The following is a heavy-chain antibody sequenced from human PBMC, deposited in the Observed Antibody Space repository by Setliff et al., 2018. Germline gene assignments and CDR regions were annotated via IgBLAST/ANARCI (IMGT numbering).Heavy chain of an antibody. CDR2: IYSGDRDT. CDR3: AKDRPQGVNGRSLDY. Sequence: GGSLRLSCAASGFTFSTYAMSWVRQAPGKGLEWVSTIYSGDRDTFYTDSVKGRFTIFRDGSKNTLYLQMTSLRAEDTAVYYCAKDRPQGVNGRSLDYWGRGALVTVSS. J-gene: IGHJ4*02. D-gene: IGHD3-10*01. CDR1: GFTFSTYA. V-gene: IGHV3-23*03.